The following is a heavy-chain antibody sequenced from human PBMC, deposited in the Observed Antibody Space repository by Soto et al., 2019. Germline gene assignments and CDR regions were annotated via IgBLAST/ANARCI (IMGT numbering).Heavy chain of an antibody. CDR1: GFTFSSYW. D-gene: IGHD2-8*02. CDR2: INSDGSST. CDR3: ARAIATGGAFDI. J-gene: IGHJ3*02. Sequence: EVQLVESGGGLVQPGGSLRLSCAASGFTFSSYWMHLVRQAPGKGLVWVSRINSDGSSTSYADSVKGRFTISRDNAKHTLYLQINSLRAEDTAVYYCARAIATGGAFDIWGQGTMVTVSS. V-gene: IGHV3-74*01.